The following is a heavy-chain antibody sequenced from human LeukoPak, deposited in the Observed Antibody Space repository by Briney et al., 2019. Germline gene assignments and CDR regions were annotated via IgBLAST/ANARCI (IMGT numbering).Heavy chain of an antibody. CDR3: ATGSGAGARYYFDY. CDR1: GFTLSSYG. CDR2: IWYDGSNK. V-gene: IGHV3-33*01. J-gene: IGHJ4*02. D-gene: IGHD3-10*01. Sequence: GGSLRLSCAASGFTLSSYGMHWVRQAPGKGLEWVAVIWYDGSNKYYADSVKGRFTISRDNSKNTLYLQMNSLRAEDTAVYYCATGSGAGARYYFDYWGQGTLVTVSS.